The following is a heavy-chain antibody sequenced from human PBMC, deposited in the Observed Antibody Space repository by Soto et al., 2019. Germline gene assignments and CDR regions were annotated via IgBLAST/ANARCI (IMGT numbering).Heavy chain of an antibody. J-gene: IGHJ4*02. CDR2: FRGDGTGA. CDR1: GFTFSSYA. V-gene: IGHV3-23*01. Sequence: GGSLRLSCAASGFTFSSYAMSWVRQAPGKGLEWVSAFRGDGTGAHYADSVKGRFTISRDNSKNTLYLHMNSLRAEDTAVYYCAKLPPYDILTGYLNYFDYWGQGTLVTVSS. D-gene: IGHD3-9*01. CDR3: AKLPPYDILTGYLNYFDY.